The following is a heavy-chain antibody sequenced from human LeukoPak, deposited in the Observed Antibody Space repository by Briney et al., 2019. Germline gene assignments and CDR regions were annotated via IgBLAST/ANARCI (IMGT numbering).Heavy chain of an antibody. CDR1: GGSITNYY. J-gene: IGHJ5*02. V-gene: IGHV4-59*01. Sequence: SGTLSVTCTVSGGSITNYYWAWIRQTPGKGLEWIGFLSHSGSTNYNPSLKSRVTISADTSKNQFSLRLSSVTAADTAVYFCARTPDADWFDPWGRGTLVTVSS. CDR3: ARTPDADWFDP. CDR2: LSHSGST. D-gene: IGHD1-14*01.